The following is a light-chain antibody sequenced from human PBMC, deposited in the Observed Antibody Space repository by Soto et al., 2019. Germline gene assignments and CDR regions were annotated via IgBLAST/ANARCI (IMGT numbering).Light chain of an antibody. CDR3: QQYGGSPIT. J-gene: IGKJ5*01. CDR2: GVS. V-gene: IGKV3-20*01. CDR1: QSVSRR. Sequence: EVVLTQSPGTLSLSPGGRATLSCRASQSVSRRLAWYQQRPGQSPRLLISGVSMRASGVPVRFIGSGSGTDFTLTITRLEPEDFAVYYCQQYGGSPITFGLGTRLEI.